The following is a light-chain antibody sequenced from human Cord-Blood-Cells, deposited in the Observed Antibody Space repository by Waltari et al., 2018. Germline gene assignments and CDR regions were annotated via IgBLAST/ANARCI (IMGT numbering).Light chain of an antibody. Sequence: EIVLTQSPATLSLSPGERATLSCRASQSVSSYLAWYQQKPGQAHRLLIHDASNRATGVPARFSGSGSGTDFTLTISSLEPEDFAVYYCQERSNWPPLTVGGGTKVGIK. CDR1: QSVSSY. J-gene: IGKJ4*01. CDR2: DAS. V-gene: IGKV3-11*01. CDR3: QERSNWPPLT.